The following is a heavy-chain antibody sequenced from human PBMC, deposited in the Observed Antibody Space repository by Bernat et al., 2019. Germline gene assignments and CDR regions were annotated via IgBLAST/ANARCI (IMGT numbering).Heavy chain of an antibody. CDR2: ISAYNGNT. D-gene: IGHD3-10*01. Sequence: QVQLVQSGAEVKKPGASVKVSCKASGYTFTSYGISWVRQAPGQGLEWMGWISAYNGNTNYAQKLQGRVTMTTDTSTSTAYMELRSLRSDDTAVYYCARDSPGEYGSGSYYNVFYYYGMDVWGQGTTVTVSS. CDR3: ARDSPGEYGSGSYYNVFYYYGMDV. CDR1: GYTFTSYG. V-gene: IGHV1-18*01. J-gene: IGHJ6*02.